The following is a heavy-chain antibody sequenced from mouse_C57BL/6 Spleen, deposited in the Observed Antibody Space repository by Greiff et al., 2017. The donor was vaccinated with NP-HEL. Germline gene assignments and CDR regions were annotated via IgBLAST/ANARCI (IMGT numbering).Heavy chain of an antibody. V-gene: IGHV1-64*01. D-gene: IGHD1-1*02. CDR1: GFTFTSSG. CDR3: ARPDYGEMDY. Sequence: VQLLQPGAELVKPGASLKLSCEASGFTFTSSGMPWVQQRPGKGLEWIGMIHRNSGNTNYNEKLKSKATLTVDNSSSTAYMQLSSLTSEDSAVYYFARPDYGEMDYWGQGTSVTVSS. J-gene: IGHJ4*01. CDR2: IHRNSGNT.